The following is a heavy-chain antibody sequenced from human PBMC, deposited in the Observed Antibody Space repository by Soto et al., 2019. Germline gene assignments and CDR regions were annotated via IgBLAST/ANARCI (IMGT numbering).Heavy chain of an antibody. Sequence: QVPLLQSGAELKKPGASVKVSCKASGYIFTGYYMHWVRQAPGQGLEWMGWINPNSGDTNYTQKFQGWVTMTRDTSISTAYMELSSLRSDDTAVYYCASSRISIAVAGETEYYFDYWGQGTLVTVSS. V-gene: IGHV1-2*04. CDR2: INPNSGDT. CDR1: GYIFTGYY. J-gene: IGHJ4*02. CDR3: ASSRISIAVAGETEYYFDY. D-gene: IGHD6-19*01.